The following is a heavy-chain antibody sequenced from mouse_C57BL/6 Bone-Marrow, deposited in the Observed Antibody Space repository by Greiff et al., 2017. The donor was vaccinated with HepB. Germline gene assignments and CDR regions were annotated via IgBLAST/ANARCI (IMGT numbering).Heavy chain of an antibody. D-gene: IGHD2-4*01. J-gene: IGHJ3*01. CDR1: GYTFTDYY. V-gene: IGHV1-26*01. Sequence: EVQLQQSGPELVKPGASVKISCKASGYTFTDYYMNWVKQSHGKSLEWIGDINPNNGGTSYNQKFKGKATLTVDKSSSTAYMELRSLTSEDSAVYYCARDAIYDYDYSWFAYWGQGTLVTVSA. CDR3: ARDAIYDYDYSWFAY. CDR2: INPNNGGT.